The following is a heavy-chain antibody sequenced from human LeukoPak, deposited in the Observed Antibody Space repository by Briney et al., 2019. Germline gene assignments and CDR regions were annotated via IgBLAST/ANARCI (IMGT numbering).Heavy chain of an antibody. Sequence: SVKVSCKASGGTFSSYAISWVRQAPGQGLEWMGGIIPIFGTANYAQKFQGRVTITADESTSTAYMELSSLRSEDTAVYYCARADILIGSHWYFDLWGRGTLVTVSS. J-gene: IGHJ2*01. CDR3: ARADILIGSHWYFDL. CDR1: GGTFSSYA. CDR2: IIPIFGTA. V-gene: IGHV1-69*01. D-gene: IGHD3-9*01.